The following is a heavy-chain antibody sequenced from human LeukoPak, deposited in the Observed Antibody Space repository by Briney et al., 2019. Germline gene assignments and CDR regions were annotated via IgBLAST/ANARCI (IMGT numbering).Heavy chain of an antibody. J-gene: IGHJ4*02. Sequence: GGSLRLSCAASGFTFSNYGMHWVRQAPGKGLEWVAVIWDDGSNEYYADSVKGRFTIFRDNRRNPLYLQMNSLRAEDTAVYSCARDHSGTQDYWGQGTLVTVSS. CDR1: GFTFSNYG. CDR2: IWDDGSNE. V-gene: IGHV3-33*01. CDR3: ARDHSGTQDY. D-gene: IGHD1-1*01.